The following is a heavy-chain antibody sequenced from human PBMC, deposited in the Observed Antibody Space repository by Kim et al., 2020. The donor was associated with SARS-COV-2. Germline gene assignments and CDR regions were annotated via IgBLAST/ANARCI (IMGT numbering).Heavy chain of an antibody. D-gene: IGHD2-15*01. CDR2: IIPIFGTA. Sequence: SVKVSCKASGGTFSSYAISWVRQAPGQGLEWMGGIIPIFGTANYAQKFQGRVTITADESTSTAYMELSSLRSEDTAVYYCASFRLGYCSGGSCTLTRGMDVWGQGTTVTVSS. CDR1: GGTFSSYA. V-gene: IGHV1-69*13. J-gene: IGHJ6*02. CDR3: ASFRLGYCSGGSCTLTRGMDV.